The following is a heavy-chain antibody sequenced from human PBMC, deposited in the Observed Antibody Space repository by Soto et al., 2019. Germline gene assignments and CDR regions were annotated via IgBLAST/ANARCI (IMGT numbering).Heavy chain of an antibody. V-gene: IGHV1-18*04. CDR1: GEFFTTYG. CDR2: ISTYSTNT. D-gene: IGHD2-15*01. Sequence: QVELVQSGAEVKNPGASVTVSCKASGEFFTTYGISWVRQAPGQGLEWMGWISTYSTNTNYAPKFQGRLLLTADTPTTTPHWERGGRRPDDGPFFYWGRWAGGAGASGGLFASGGQGSLVTVS. CDR3: GRWAGGAGASGGLFAS. J-gene: IGHJ5*01.